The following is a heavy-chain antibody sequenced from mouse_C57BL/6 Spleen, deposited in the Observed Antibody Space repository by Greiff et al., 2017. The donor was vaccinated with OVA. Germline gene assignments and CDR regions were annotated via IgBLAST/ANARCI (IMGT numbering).Heavy chain of an antibody. V-gene: IGHV5-17*01. J-gene: IGHJ3*01. CDR1: GFTFSDYG. CDR2: ISSGSSTI. Sequence: EVKVVESGGGLVKPGGSLKLSCAASGFTFSDYGMHWVRQAPEKGLEWVAYISSGSSTIYYADTVKGRFTISRDNAKNTLFLQMTSLRSEDTAMYYCGRDRAEAWFAYWGQGTLVTVSA. CDR3: GRDRAEAWFAY.